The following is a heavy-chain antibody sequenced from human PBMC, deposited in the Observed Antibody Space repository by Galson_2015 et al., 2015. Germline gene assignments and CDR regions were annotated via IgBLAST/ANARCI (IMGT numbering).Heavy chain of an antibody. Sequence: SLRLSCAPSGIRFRNYGMHWVRQAPGKGLEWVAIISYDGSNKFYAASVRGRFTISRDNSKSTLFLQMNNLRAEDAALYYCATAQRQNCFDYWGQGTLVTASS. V-gene: IGHV3-33*05. CDR3: ATAQRQNCFDY. CDR1: GIRFRNYG. J-gene: IGHJ4*02. CDR2: ISYDGSNK.